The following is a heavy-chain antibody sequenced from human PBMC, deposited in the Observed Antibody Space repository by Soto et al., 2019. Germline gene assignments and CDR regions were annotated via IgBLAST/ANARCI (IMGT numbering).Heavy chain of an antibody. V-gene: IGHV3-9*01. Sequence: PGGSLRLSCAASGFTFDDYAMDWVRQATGKGLEWVSGISWNSGSIGYADSVKGRFTISRDNAKNSLYLQMNSLRAEDTALYYCAKGLPSSMRAPFDYWGQGTLVTVSS. CDR1: GFTFDDYA. CDR3: AKGLPSSMRAPFDY. CDR2: ISWNSGSI. J-gene: IGHJ4*02. D-gene: IGHD6-19*01.